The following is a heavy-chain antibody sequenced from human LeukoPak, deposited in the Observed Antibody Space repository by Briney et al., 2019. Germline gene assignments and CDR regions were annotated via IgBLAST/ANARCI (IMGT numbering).Heavy chain of an antibody. CDR1: GGSISSYY. CDR2: IYYSGST. J-gene: IGHJ4*02. CDR3: ARTSSSSFDY. D-gene: IGHD6-13*01. Sequence: PSETLSLTCTVSGGSISSYYWSWIRQPPGKGLEWIGYIYYSGSTNYNPSLKSRVTISVDTSKNQYSLKLSSVTAADTAVYYCARTSSSSFDYWGQGTLVTVSS. V-gene: IGHV4-59*01.